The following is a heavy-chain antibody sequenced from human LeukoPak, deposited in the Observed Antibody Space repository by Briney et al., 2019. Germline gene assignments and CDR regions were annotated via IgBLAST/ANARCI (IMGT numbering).Heavy chain of an antibody. J-gene: IGHJ4*02. Sequence: PSETLSLTCTVSGASVSSYNHCWNWIRQPPGKGLEWLGYFCYDGNSRYSPSLQSRVAISADTSKNHFSLKLTSVTAADTAVYYCARGRWWLQIHYYFDYWGQGTLVTVSS. CDR3: ARGRWWLQIHYYFDY. V-gene: IGHV4-61*01. CDR2: FCYDGNS. CDR1: GASVSSYNHC. D-gene: IGHD5-24*01.